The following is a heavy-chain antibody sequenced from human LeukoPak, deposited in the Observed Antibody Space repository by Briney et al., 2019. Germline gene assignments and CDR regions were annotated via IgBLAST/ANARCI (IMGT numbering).Heavy chain of an antibody. CDR2: FYHSGST. J-gene: IGHJ4*02. Sequence: SETLSLTCAVSAYSIGSGYYWGWIRQPPGKGLEWIGSFYHSGSTYYNPSLKSRVTISVDTSKNQFSLKLSSVTAADTAVYYCAREVYYYDSSGFGYWGQGTLVTVSS. CDR3: AREVYYYDSSGFGY. CDR1: AYSIGSGYY. D-gene: IGHD3-22*01. V-gene: IGHV4-38-2*02.